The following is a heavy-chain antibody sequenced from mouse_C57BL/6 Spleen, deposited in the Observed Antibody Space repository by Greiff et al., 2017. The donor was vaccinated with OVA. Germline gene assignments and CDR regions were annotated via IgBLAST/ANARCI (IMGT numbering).Heavy chain of an antibody. J-gene: IGHJ3*01. CDR3: AREDYYGSSFFAY. Sequence: EVNLVESEGGLVQPGSSMKLSCTASGFTFSDYYMAWVRQVPEKGLEWVANINYDGSSTYYLDSLKSRFIISRDNAKNILYLQMSSLKSEDTATYYCAREDYYGSSFFAYWGQGTLVTVSA. CDR2: INYDGSST. D-gene: IGHD1-1*01. CDR1: GFTFSDYY. V-gene: IGHV5-16*01.